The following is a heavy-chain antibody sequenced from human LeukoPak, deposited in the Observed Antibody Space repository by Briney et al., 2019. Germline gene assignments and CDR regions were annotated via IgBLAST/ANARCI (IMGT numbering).Heavy chain of an antibody. V-gene: IGHV3-21*06. CDR1: GFTFSDYC. J-gene: IGHJ4*02. Sequence: PGGSLRLSCAASGFTFSDYCMNWVRQAPGKGLEWVSSLDPTSKYIYSADSLQGRFTISRDNARNSVFLQMNSLRPGDTALYYCVRVSSARGFCSDLWGQGTLVTVSS. D-gene: IGHD3-10*01. CDR3: VRVSSARGFCSDL. CDR2: LDPTSKYI.